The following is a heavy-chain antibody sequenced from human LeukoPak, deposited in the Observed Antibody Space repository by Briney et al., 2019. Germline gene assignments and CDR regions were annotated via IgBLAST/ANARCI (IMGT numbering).Heavy chain of an antibody. J-gene: IGHJ4*02. D-gene: IGHD2-15*01. Sequence: ASVKVSCKASGNTFTNYYVHWVRQAPGQGLEWMGWINPNSGGTNYAQKFQGRVTMTRDTSISTAYMELSSLRSDDTAVYYCARGYCSGGCFTLFDYWGQGTLVTVSS. CDR1: GNTFTNYY. CDR3: ARGYCSGGCFTLFDY. CDR2: INPNSGGT. V-gene: IGHV1-2*02.